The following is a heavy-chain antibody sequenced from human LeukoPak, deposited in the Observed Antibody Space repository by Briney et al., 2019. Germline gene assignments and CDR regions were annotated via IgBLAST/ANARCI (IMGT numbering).Heavy chain of an antibody. D-gene: IGHD3-22*01. CDR2: IYYSGST. CDR3: ARAGTPIVVVMAY. CDR1: GGSISSSSYY. Sequence: SETLSLTCTVSGGSISSSSYYWGWIRQPPGKGLEWIGSIYYSGSTYYNPSLKSRVTISVDTSKNQFSLKLSSVTAADTAVYDCARAGTPIVVVMAYWGQGTLVTVSS. V-gene: IGHV4-39*07. J-gene: IGHJ4*02.